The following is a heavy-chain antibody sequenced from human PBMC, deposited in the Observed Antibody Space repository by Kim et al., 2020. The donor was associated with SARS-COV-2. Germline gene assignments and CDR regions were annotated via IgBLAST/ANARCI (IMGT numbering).Heavy chain of an antibody. D-gene: IGHD5-12*01. CDR3: ARDSIEWLHRRAYYYYGMDV. CDR2: IYYSGST. J-gene: IGHJ6*02. V-gene: IGHV4-61*01. Sequence: SETLSLTCTVSGGSVSSGSYYWSWIRQPPGKGLEWIGYIYYSGSTNYNPSLKSRVTISVDTSKNQFSLKLSSVTAADTAVYYCARDSIEWLHRRAYYYYGMDVWGQGTTVTVSS. CDR1: GGSVSSGSYY.